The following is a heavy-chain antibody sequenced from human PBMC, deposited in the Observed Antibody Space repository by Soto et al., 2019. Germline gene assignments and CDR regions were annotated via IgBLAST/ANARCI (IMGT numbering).Heavy chain of an antibody. D-gene: IGHD6-13*01. CDR2: IYYSGST. J-gene: IGHJ6*02. Sequence: PSATLSLTCTVSGGSISSYYWSWIRQPPGKGLEWIGYIYYSGSTNYNPSLKSRVTISVDTSKNQFSLKLSSVTAADTAVYYCARDRRIAAAGLRYYYYGMDVWGQGTTVTVSS. CDR3: ARDRRIAAAGLRYYYYGMDV. V-gene: IGHV4-59*01. CDR1: GGSISSYY.